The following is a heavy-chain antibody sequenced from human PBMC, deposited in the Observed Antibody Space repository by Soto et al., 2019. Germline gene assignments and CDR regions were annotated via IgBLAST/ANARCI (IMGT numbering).Heavy chain of an antibody. Sequence: EVQLVESGGGLVQPGGSLRLSCVASGFTFSNYWMSWVRQAPGKGLEWVANMKKDGSQKYYVDSVKGRFTISRDNARNSLYLQMNSLRVEETAVYYCARDWFDAWGQGTLVTVSS. CDR3: ARDWFDA. J-gene: IGHJ5*02. CDR1: GFTFSNYW. V-gene: IGHV3-7*01. CDR2: MKKDGSQK.